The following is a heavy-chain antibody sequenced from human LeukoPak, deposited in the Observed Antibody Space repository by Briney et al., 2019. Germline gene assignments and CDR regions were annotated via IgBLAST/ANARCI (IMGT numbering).Heavy chain of an antibody. CDR3: ARGSTTIFGAY. J-gene: IGHJ4*02. Sequence: GGSLRLSCAASGFTFIDYSMNWVRQAPGKGLEWVSYISGTSGITYYADSVKGRFTVSRDNAKNSLYLQMNSLRPEDTAVYYCARGSTTIFGAYWGQGTLVTVSS. V-gene: IGHV3-48*01. CDR2: ISGTSGIT. D-gene: IGHD3-3*01. CDR1: GFTFIDYS.